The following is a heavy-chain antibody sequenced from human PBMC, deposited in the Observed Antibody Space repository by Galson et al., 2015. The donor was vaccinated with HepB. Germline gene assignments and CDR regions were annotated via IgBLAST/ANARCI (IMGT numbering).Heavy chain of an antibody. J-gene: IGHJ3*01. V-gene: IGHV3-30*03. CDR2: ISYDGGNK. D-gene: IGHD6-19*01. Sequence: SLRLSCAASGFNFSSYAMHWVRQAPGKGLEWVSFISYDGGNKKNSDFVKGRFIISRDNSKNTLYLQMNSLSFDDTAVYFCARDRGQWLVRDAFDLWGQGTMVTVSS. CDR3: ARDRGQWLVRDAFDL. CDR1: GFNFSSYA.